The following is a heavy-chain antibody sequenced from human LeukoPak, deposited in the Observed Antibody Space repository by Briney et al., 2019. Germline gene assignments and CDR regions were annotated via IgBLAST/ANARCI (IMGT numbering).Heavy chain of an antibody. J-gene: IGHJ4*02. V-gene: IGHV1-69*01. Sequence: SVKVSXKASGGTFSSYAISWVRQAPGQGLEWMGGIIPIFGTANYAQKFQGRVTITADESTSTAYMELSSLRSEDTAVYYCASIIAVAGTARDWGQGTLVTVSS. CDR3: ASIIAVAGTARD. D-gene: IGHD6-19*01. CDR2: IIPIFGTA. CDR1: GGTFSSYA.